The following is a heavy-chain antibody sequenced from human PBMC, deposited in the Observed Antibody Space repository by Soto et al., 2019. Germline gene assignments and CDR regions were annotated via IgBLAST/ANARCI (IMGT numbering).Heavy chain of an antibody. V-gene: IGHV3-23*01. CDR1: GFIFSTYS. CDR2: ISPSGDST. CDR3: VKEPDV. Sequence: EVQLLESGGGLVQPGGSLRVSCEASGFIFSTYSMTWVRQAPGKGLEWVAAISPSGDSTYYADSVKGRLTISRDNSKNTVFLQMNSLIADDTALYYCVKEPDVWGQGISVTVSS. J-gene: IGHJ6*02.